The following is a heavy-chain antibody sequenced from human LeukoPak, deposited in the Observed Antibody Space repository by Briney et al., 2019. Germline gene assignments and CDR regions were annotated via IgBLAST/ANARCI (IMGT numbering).Heavy chain of an antibody. J-gene: IGHJ4*02. CDR2: IYYSGST. V-gene: IGHV4-59*01. D-gene: IGHD1-26*01. CDR3: ARAVGGAPLIFDY. Sequence: PSETLSLTCTVSGGSISSYYWSWIRQPPGKGLEWIGYIYYSGSTNYNPSLKSRVTISVDTSKNQFSLKLSSVTAADTAVYYCARAVGGAPLIFDYGGQGTLVTVSS. CDR1: GGSISSYY.